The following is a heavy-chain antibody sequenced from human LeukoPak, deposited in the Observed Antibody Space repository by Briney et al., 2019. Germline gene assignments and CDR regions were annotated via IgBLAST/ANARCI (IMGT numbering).Heavy chain of an antibody. J-gene: IGHJ4*02. V-gene: IGHV4-39*01. D-gene: IGHD1-26*01. Sequence: SEALSLTWTVSGDSISSSRFYWAWIRQPPGKGLEWIGSTLYTGRTFYNPSLKSRVTISVDTSKNQFSLRLGSVAASDTAVYYCARRDVGATIDYWGQGTLVTVSS. CDR2: TLYTGRT. CDR3: ARRDVGATIDY. CDR1: GDSISSSRFY.